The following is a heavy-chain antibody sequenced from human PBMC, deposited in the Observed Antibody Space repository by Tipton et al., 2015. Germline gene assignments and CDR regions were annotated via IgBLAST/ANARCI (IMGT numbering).Heavy chain of an antibody. Sequence: SLRLSCAASGFSVRSNYMGWVRQAPGKGLEWVSLIYSSVGTYYADSVKGRFTISRDNSKNTLYLQMNSLGAEDTALYYCASTVRSLMEGYYYYGMDVWGQGTTVTVSS. CDR3: ASTVRSLMEGYYYYGMDV. CDR2: IYSSVGT. D-gene: IGHD3-10*01. V-gene: IGHV3-53*01. CDR1: GFSVRSNY. J-gene: IGHJ6*02.